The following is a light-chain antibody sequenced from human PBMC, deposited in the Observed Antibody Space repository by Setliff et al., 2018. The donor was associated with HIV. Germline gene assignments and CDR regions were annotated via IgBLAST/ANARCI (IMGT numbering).Light chain of an antibody. CDR3: QVWDSSSDQWV. CDR2: DDR. J-gene: IGLJ3*02. CDR1: NIGSYS. Sequence: SYELTQSPSESVAPGKTARISCGGNNIGSYSVHWYQQKPGQAPVLVVYDDRDRPSGIPERFSGSNSGGTATLTITGVAAGDEADYYCQVWDSSSDQWVFGGGTK. V-gene: IGLV3-21*01.